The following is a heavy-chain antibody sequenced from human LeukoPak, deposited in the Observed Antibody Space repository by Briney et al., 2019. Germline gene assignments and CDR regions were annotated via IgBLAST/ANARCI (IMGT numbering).Heavy chain of an antibody. J-gene: IGHJ4*02. CDR2: ISGNNDNP. V-gene: IGHV1-18*01. CDR3: ARDGTSADDY. Sequence: ASVKVSCKTSGYTFSNFGINWVRQAPGQGLEWMGWISGNNDNPNYGQKFQGRFTVTTDSSTSTAYTELRNLTFDDTAVYYCARDGTSADDYWGQGTLVTVSS. D-gene: IGHD1-26*01. CDR1: GYTFSNFG.